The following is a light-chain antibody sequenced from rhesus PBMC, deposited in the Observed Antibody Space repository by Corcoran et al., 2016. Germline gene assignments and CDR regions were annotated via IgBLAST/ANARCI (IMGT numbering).Light chain of an antibody. CDR2: GTS. V-gene: IGKV3-10*01. J-gene: IGKJ3*01. Sequence: QVILTQSPATLSLSPGERATLSCRASQNVSSYLAWYQQKPGQAPRLLIYGTSSRATGVPDRFCGIGSGTDFTMKISKVEAEDVGVYYCVQAIAFPFTFGPGTKLDIK. CDR1: QNVSSY. CDR3: VQAIAFPFT.